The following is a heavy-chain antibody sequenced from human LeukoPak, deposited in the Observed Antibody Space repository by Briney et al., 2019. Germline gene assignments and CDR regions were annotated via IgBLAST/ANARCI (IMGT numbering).Heavy chain of an antibody. Sequence: GGSLRLSCAASGFTFSSYGMHWVRQAPGKGLEWVAVIWYDGSNKYYADSVKGRFTISRDNSKNTLYLQMNSLRAEDTAVYYCARDLSAVAGTGSFDYWGQGTLVTVSS. D-gene: IGHD6-19*01. J-gene: IGHJ4*02. CDR3: ARDLSAVAGTGSFDY. CDR2: IWYDGSNK. V-gene: IGHV3-33*01. CDR1: GFTFSSYG.